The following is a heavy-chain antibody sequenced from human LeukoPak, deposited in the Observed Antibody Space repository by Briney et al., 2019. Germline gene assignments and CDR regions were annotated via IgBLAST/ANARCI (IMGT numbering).Heavy chain of an antibody. CDR3: ARVTYGGNSLGMDV. J-gene: IGHJ6*03. CDR1: GGSISSYY. V-gene: IGHV4-4*07. Sequence: SETLSLTCTVSGGSISSYYWSWIRQPAGKGLEWIGRIYTSGSTNYNPSLKSRVTMSVDTSKNQFSLKLSSVAAADTAVYYCARVTYGGNSLGMDVWGKGTTVTVSS. D-gene: IGHD4-23*01. CDR2: IYTSGST.